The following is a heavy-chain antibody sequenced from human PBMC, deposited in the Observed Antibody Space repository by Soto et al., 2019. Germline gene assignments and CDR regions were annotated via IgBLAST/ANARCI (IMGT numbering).Heavy chain of an antibody. CDR2: MSFDGNSK. Sequence: QVQLVESGGGVVQPGRSLRLSCAASGFTFSSYSMHWVRQAPGKGLEWVAAMSFDGNSKYFADSVKGRFTISRDNSKNTLCLQMNSLGADDSAVYYCARGRSVIDHDDFEYWGQGTLVTVSS. D-gene: IGHD2-21*01. CDR1: GFTFSSYS. J-gene: IGHJ4*02. CDR3: ARGRSVIDHDDFEY. V-gene: IGHV3-30-3*01.